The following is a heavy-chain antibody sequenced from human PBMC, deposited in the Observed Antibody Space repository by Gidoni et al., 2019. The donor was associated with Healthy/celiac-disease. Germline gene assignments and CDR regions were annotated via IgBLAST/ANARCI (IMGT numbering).Heavy chain of an antibody. J-gene: IGHJ4*02. V-gene: IGHV4-31*03. CDR2: IYYSGST. D-gene: IGHD1-26*01. CDR1: GGSISSAGYY. CDR3: ARAQREWEQPLDY. Sequence: QVQLQESGPGLVKPSQTLSLTCTVSGGSISSAGYYCSWIRQHPGKGLEWIGYIYYSGSTYYNPSLKSRVTISVDTSKNQFSLKLSSVTAADTAVYYCARAQREWEQPLDYWGQGTLVTVSS.